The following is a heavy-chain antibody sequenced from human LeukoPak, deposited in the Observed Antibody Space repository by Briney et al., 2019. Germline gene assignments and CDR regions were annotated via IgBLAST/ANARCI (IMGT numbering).Heavy chain of an antibody. CDR1: GFTFSSYS. CDR3: ARDLYGSGRYQRDY. Sequence: GGSLRLSCAASGFTFSSYSMNWVRQAPGKGLEWVSSISSSSSNIYYADSVKGRFTISRDNAKNSLYLQMNSLRAEDTAVCYCARDLYGSGRYQRDYWGQGTLVTVSS. D-gene: IGHD3-10*01. V-gene: IGHV3-21*01. CDR2: ISSSSSNI. J-gene: IGHJ4*02.